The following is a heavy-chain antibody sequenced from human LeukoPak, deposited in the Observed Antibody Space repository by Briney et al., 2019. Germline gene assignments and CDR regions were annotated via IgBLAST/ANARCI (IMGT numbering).Heavy chain of an antibody. CDR1: GYTFTGYN. CDR3: ARDTNSCDAFDI. D-gene: IGHD2-2*01. V-gene: IGHV1-2*02. J-gene: IGHJ3*02. Sequence: ASVKVSCKASGYTFTGYNMHWVRHAPGQGLEWKGWIHPNSGGTNHAQEYQGRVTMTRETSISTAYMELSRLRSDDTAVYYCARDTNSCDAFDIWGQGTMVTVSS. CDR2: IHPNSGGT.